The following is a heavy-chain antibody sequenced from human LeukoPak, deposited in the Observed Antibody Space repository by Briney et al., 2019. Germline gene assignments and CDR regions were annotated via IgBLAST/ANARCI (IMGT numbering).Heavy chain of an antibody. CDR2: IYHSGST. CDR3: ARVRYYDFWSGYTPKGMDV. J-gene: IGHJ6*02. V-gene: IGHV4-4*02. CDR1: GGSISSSNW. D-gene: IGHD3-3*01. Sequence: SGTLSLTCAVSGGSISSSNWWSWVRQLPGKGLEWIGEIYHSGSTNYNPSLKSRVTISVDKSKNQFSLKLSSVTAADTAVYYCARVRYYDFWSGYTPKGMDVWGQGTTVTVSS.